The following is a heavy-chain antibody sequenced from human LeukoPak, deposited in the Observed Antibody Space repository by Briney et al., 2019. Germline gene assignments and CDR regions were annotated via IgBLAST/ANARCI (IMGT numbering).Heavy chain of an antibody. V-gene: IGHV4-39*01. Sequence: SETLSPTCTVSGGSISSSSYYWGWIRQPPGKGLEWIGSIYYSGSTYYNPSLKSRVTISVDTSKNQFSLKLSSVTAADTAVYYCARHYCSSTSCYKEAPNWFDPWGQGTLVTVSS. J-gene: IGHJ5*02. D-gene: IGHD2-2*02. CDR1: GGSISSSSYY. CDR3: ARHYCSSTSCYKEAPNWFDP. CDR2: IYYSGST.